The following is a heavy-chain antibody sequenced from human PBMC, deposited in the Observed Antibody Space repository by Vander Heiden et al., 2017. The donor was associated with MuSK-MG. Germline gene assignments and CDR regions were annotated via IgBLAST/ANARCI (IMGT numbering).Heavy chain of an antibody. V-gene: IGHV3-48*03. CDR3: ARDQEFWSGTSPYFDT. CDR2: ISGSGTTE. CDR1: GFNFSSYD. J-gene: IGHJ4*02. D-gene: IGHD3-3*01. Sequence: EVRLEASGGGLVEPGDYLSISCAASGFNFSSYDMNWVRQAPGKGLEWVSYISGSGTTEFYADSVKGRFTISRDNAKNSLFLHMSRLTAEDSGLYFCARDQEFWSGTSPYFDTWGQGTLVTVSS.